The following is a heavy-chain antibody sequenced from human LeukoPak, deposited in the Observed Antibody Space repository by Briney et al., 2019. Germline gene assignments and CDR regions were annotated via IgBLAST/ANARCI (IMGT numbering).Heavy chain of an antibody. CDR3: ARGGSSNFDY. J-gene: IGHJ4*02. V-gene: IGHV4-39*01. CDR1: GGSISSSSYY. D-gene: IGHD1-26*01. Sequence: SETLSLTCTVSGGSISSSSYYWGWIRQPPGKGLEWIGSIYYSGSTYYNPSLKSRVTISVDTSKNQFSLKLSSVTAADTAVYYCARGGSSNFDYWGQGTLVTVSS. CDR2: IYYSGST.